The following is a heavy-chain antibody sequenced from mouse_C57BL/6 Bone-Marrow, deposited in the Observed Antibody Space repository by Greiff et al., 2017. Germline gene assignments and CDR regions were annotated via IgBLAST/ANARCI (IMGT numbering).Heavy chain of an antibody. CDR2: IWRGGST. D-gene: IGHD2-4*01. J-gene: IGHJ1*03. Sequence: QVQLQESGPGLVQPSQSLSITCTASGFSLTSYGVHWVRQSPGKGLEWLGVIWRGGSTDYNAAFLYSLSISKDDSKSQVSFKMNSLQSYDTAIYYCALIYYDYDDPVWGTGTTVTVSS. CDR3: ALIYYDYDDPV. CDR1: GFSLTSYG. V-gene: IGHV2-2*03.